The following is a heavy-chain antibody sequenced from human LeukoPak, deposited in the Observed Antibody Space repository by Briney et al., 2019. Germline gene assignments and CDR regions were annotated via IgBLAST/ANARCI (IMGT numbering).Heavy chain of an antibody. D-gene: IGHD3-9*01. CDR1: GFIFRNYA. CDR2: ITGSGDTT. Sequence: GGSLRLSCAASGFIFRNYAMSWVRQAPGKGLEWVSAITGSGDTTYYADSVKGRFTISRDNSKNMLYVEMNTLRAEDTAVYYCAKWGDYDILTGYYVSDLWGQGTLVTVSS. J-gene: IGHJ5*02. CDR3: AKWGDYDILTGYYVSDL. V-gene: IGHV3-23*01.